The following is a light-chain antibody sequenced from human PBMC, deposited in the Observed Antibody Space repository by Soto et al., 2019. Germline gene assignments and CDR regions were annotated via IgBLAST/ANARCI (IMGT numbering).Light chain of an antibody. V-gene: IGKV3-15*01. Sequence: EIVMMQSPSTLSVSPGERATLSCRDSQSVSSNLAWYQQKPGQAPRLLIYGTSIRATGVPARFSGSGSGTEFTLTISSLQSEDFAVYYCQQYNNWPRTFGQGTKVDIK. CDR3: QQYNNWPRT. CDR1: QSVSSN. CDR2: GTS. J-gene: IGKJ1*01.